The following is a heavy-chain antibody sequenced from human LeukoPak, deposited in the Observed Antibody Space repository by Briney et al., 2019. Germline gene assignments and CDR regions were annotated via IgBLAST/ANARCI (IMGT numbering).Heavy chain of an antibody. CDR1: GGTFSSYA. D-gene: IGHD6-19*01. J-gene: IGHJ3*02. CDR2: IIPIFGTA. V-gene: IGHV1-69*01. Sequence: SVKVSCKASGGTFSSYAISWVRQAPGQGPEWMGGIIPIFGTANYAQKFQGRVTITADESTSTAYMELSSLRSEDTAVYYCARKGGISSGWYDDAFDIWGQGTMVTVSS. CDR3: ARKGGISSGWYDDAFDI.